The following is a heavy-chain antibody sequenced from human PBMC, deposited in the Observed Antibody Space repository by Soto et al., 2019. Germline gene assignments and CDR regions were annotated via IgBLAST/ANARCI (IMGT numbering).Heavy chain of an antibody. CDR3: ARGLENIVVVLDRFGYSVMDV. V-gene: IGHV1-3*01. CDR1: GDSFTSNA. J-gene: IGHJ6*02. Sequence: PVKLPCKAPGDSFTSNAIYWVRQDPGQRLEGMGWTNAGNGNTKYSQKFQGRVTITSDTSASTAYMGLSGLRSEDTAVYFCARGLENIVVVLDRFGYSVMDVWGQGTTVTGSS. CDR2: TNAGNGNT. D-gene: IGHD2-2*01.